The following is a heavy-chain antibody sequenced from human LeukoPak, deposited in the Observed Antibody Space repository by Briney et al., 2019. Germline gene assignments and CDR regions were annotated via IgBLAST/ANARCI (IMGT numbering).Heavy chain of an antibody. V-gene: IGHV4-34*01. Sequence: SETLSLTCAVYGGSFSGYYWSWIRQTPGKGLEWIGEINNSGSTNYNPSLKSRVSISVDTSKNQFSLKLSSVTAADTAVYYCARGYGSGSYYNYWGQGTLVTVSS. J-gene: IGHJ4*02. CDR3: ARGYGSGSYYNY. CDR1: GGSFSGYY. CDR2: INNSGST. D-gene: IGHD3-10*01.